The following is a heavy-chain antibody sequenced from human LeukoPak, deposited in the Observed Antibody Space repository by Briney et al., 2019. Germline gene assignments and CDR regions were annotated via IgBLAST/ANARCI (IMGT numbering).Heavy chain of an antibody. Sequence: HPGGSLRLSCAASGFTLSSYWMSWVRQAPGKGLEWVANIKQDGSEKYYVDSVKGRFTISRDNAKNSLYLQMNSLRAEDTAVYYCARNIESIAAAGRRYFQHWGQGTLVTVSS. J-gene: IGHJ1*01. CDR1: GFTLSSYW. V-gene: IGHV3-7*01. D-gene: IGHD6-13*01. CDR3: ARNIESIAAAGRRYFQH. CDR2: IKQDGSEK.